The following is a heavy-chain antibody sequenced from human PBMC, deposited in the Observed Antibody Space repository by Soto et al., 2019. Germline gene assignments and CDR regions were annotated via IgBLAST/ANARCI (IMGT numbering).Heavy chain of an antibody. D-gene: IGHD2-2*01. V-gene: IGHV1-69*01. J-gene: IGHJ5*02. CDR2: IIPIFGTA. Sequence: VQVSCKASGGTFSSYAISWVRQAPGQGLEWMGGIIPIFGTANYAQKFQGRVTITADESTSTAYMELSSLRSEDTAVYYCASFQPAAIPNWFDPWGQGTLVTVSS. CDR3: ASFQPAAIPNWFDP. CDR1: GGTFSSYA.